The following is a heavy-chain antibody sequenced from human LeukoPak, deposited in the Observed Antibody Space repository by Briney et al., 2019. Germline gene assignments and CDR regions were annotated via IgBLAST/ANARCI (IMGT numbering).Heavy chain of an antibody. CDR2: ISAYNGNT. J-gene: IGHJ1*01. CDR3: AREGGASTGVFVS. V-gene: IGHV1-18*01. D-gene: IGHD2-21*01. CDR1: GYTFTSYG. Sequence: ASVKVSCKASGYTFTSYGISWVRQAPGQGLEWMGWISAYNGNTNYAQKLQGRVTMTTDTSTGTAYMEVSSLRSEDTAVYYCAREGGASTGVFVSGGPGALVSVSS.